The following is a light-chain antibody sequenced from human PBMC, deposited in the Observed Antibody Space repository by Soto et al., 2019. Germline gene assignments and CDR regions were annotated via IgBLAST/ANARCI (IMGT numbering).Light chain of an antibody. CDR1: QSISSW. CDR2: DAS. J-gene: IGKJ1*01. CDR3: QQYNNWPWT. V-gene: IGKV1-5*01. Sequence: DLPMTPSPSPPFSTGRGKIPTTFRASQSISSWLAWYQQKPGKAPKLLIYDASSLESGVPSRFSGSGSGTEFTLTISSLQSEDFAVYYCQQYNNWPWTFGQGTKVDIK.